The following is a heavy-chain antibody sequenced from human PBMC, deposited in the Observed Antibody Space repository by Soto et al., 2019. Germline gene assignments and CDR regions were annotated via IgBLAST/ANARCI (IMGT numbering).Heavy chain of an antibody. Sequence: QVQLQQWGAGLLKPSETLALTCAVYGGSLSDYYWSWIRQPPGKGLEWIGEINHSGGTNYNPSLRRRVTISGDTSKTQFSLKLSSVSAADTAVYYCASGPKMVRGVIWFDPWGQGTLFTVCS. CDR1: GGSLSDYY. CDR2: INHSGGT. D-gene: IGHD3-10*01. CDR3: ASGPKMVRGVIWFDP. J-gene: IGHJ5*02. V-gene: IGHV4-34*01.